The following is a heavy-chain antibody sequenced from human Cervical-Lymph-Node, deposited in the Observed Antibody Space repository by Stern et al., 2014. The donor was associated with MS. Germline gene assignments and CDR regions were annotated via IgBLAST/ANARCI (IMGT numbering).Heavy chain of an antibody. V-gene: IGHV1-3*02. J-gene: IGHJ4*02. CDR1: GYTFTRYG. Sequence: VQLVQSGAEVRKPGASVKVSCKASGYTFTRYGIHWVGQAPGQRLEWMGWSNAGHGNTKYSQEFQGRVTITRDTSASTAYMELGSLRSEDMAVYYCARGGGGYSYGLDYWGQGTLVTVSS. CDR2: SNAGHGNT. D-gene: IGHD5-18*01. CDR3: ARGGGGYSYGLDY.